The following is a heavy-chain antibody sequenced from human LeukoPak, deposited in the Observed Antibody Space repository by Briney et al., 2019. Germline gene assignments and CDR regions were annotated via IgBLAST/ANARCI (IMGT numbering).Heavy chain of an antibody. CDR1: GFTFSSYA. J-gene: IGHJ4*02. CDR2: ISYDGINK. Sequence: PGGSLRLSCAASGFTFSSYAMHWVRQAPGKGLEWVAVISYDGINKYYADSVKGRFTISRDNSKNTLYLQMNSLRAEDTAVYYCARGAFGSSWYGACDYWGQGTLVTVSS. CDR3: ARGAFGSSWYGACDY. D-gene: IGHD6-13*01. V-gene: IGHV3-30*04.